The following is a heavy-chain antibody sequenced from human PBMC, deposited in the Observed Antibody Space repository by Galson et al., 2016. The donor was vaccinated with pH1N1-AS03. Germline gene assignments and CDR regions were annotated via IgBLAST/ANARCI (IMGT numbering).Heavy chain of an antibody. CDR1: GYTFSRYY. CDR2: IDPSIGST. V-gene: IGHV1-46*01. D-gene: IGHD3-10*01. Sequence: SVKVSCKASGYTFSRYYMHWMRQAPGQGPEWIGVIDPSIGSTTYAQKFQGRVNMTRDTATTTAYMELRSLRSDDTAVYYCATYGSGSRGGFDYWGQGALITVSS. J-gene: IGHJ4*02. CDR3: ATYGSGSRGGFDY.